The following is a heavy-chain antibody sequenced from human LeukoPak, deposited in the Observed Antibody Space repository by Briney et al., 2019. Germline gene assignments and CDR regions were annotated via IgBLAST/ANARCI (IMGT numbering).Heavy chain of an antibody. CDR2: IYPADSDT. J-gene: IGHJ4*02. Sequence: GESLKISCKGSGYKFSNSWIGWVRQMPGKGLEWMGIIYPADSDTRYSPSFEGQVTISVDKSISTAYLQWSSLKASDTATYYCARQEGTVTTLDFWGQGTLVTV. CDR3: ARQEGTVTTLDF. CDR1: GYKFSNSW. V-gene: IGHV5-51*01. D-gene: IGHD4-17*01.